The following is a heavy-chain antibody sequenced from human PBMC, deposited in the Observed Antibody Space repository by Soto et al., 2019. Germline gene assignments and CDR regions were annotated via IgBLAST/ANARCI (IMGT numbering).Heavy chain of an antibody. CDR3: ERKEAAADYYYYYMDV. CDR2: MNPNSGNT. J-gene: IGHJ6*03. CDR1: GYTFTSYD. Sequence: ASVKVSCKASGYTFTSYDINWVRQATGQGLEWMGWMNPNSGNTGYAQKFQGRVTMTRNTSISTAYMELSSLRSEDTAVYYCERKEAAADYYYYYMDVWGKGTTVTVSS. D-gene: IGHD6-13*01. V-gene: IGHV1-8*01.